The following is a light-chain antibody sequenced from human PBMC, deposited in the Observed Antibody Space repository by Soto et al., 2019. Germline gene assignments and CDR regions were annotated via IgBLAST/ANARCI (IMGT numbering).Light chain of an antibody. CDR2: HAS. J-gene: IGKJ1*01. Sequence: EIVLTQSPATLSLSPGERATLSCRASQSVSRYLAWYQQKPGQAPRLLIYHASNRATGIPARFSGSGSGTDFTLTISSLEPEDFAIYYCQHHSNWLWTFGQGTKVEIK. V-gene: IGKV3-11*01. CDR1: QSVSRY. CDR3: QHHSNWLWT.